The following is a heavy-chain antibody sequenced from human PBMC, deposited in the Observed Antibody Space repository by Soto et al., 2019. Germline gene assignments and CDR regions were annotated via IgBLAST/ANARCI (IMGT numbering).Heavy chain of an antibody. D-gene: IGHD2-15*01. CDR1: GGSIYRSGYY. Sequence: PSETLSLTCTVSGGSIYRSGYYWGWIRRPPGRGLEWIGNIDYNGVTYSNPSLKSRFTISRDTSKNQFSLKLTSVTAADTALYYCGKVLVGATGHTDSDSWGPGTLVTVSS. CDR2: IDYNGVT. V-gene: IGHV4-39*01. CDR3: GKVLVGATGHTDSDS. J-gene: IGHJ4*02.